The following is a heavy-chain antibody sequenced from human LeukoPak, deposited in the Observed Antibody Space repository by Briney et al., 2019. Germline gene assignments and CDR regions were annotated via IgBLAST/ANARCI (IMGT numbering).Heavy chain of an antibody. V-gene: IGHV3-23*01. J-gene: IGHJ4*02. CDR1: GFTFSSYA. CDR2: ISGSGGST. Sequence: GGSLRLSCAASGFTFSSYAVSWVRQAPGKGLEWVSAISGSGGSTYYADSVKGRFTISRDNSKNTLYLQMNSLRAEDTAVYYCAKSHHYDFWSGFDYWGQGTLVTVSS. CDR3: AKSHHYDFWSGFDY. D-gene: IGHD3-3*01.